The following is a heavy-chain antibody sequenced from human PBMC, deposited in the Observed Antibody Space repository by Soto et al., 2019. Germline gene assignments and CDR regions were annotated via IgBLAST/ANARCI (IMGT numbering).Heavy chain of an antibody. D-gene: IGHD2-15*01. CDR3: ARHYCSGGTCYFRIFDPFDS. J-gene: IGHJ3*02. CDR2: ISYSGKT. Sequence: SETLSLTCTVSNGSIVDSGDYWGWIRQPPGEGLEWIGSISYSGKTHYNSSLKSRVTISVDTSNNQFSLKLFSVTAADTAVYYCARHYCSGGTCYFRIFDPFDSWGQGTMVTVSS. CDR1: NGSIVDSGDY. V-gene: IGHV4-39*01.